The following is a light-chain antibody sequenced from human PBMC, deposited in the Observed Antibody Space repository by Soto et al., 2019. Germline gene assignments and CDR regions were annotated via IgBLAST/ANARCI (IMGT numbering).Light chain of an antibody. V-gene: IGKV1-27*01. CDR2: AAS. Sequence: DIQMTQSPSSLSASVGDRVTITCRASQGIANDLAWFQQKPGQVPKLLIYAASTLKSGVPSRSSGSGSGTDFTLTISSLQPEDVATYYCQKYNSAPQTFGPGTKVDIK. CDR3: QKYNSAPQT. J-gene: IGKJ1*01. CDR1: QGIAND.